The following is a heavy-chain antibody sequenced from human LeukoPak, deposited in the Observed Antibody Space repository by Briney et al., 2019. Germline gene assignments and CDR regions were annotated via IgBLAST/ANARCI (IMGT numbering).Heavy chain of an antibody. Sequence: KPSETLSLTCTVSGGSISSYYWSWIRQPPGKGLEWIGFIDYSGSTNYNPSLKSRVTISVDTSKNQFSLKLSSVTAADTAVYYCARHGSDWTFDYWGQGTLVTVSS. V-gene: IGHV4-59*08. CDR1: GGSISSYY. CDR2: IDYSGST. CDR3: ARHGSDWTFDY. D-gene: IGHD6-19*01. J-gene: IGHJ4*02.